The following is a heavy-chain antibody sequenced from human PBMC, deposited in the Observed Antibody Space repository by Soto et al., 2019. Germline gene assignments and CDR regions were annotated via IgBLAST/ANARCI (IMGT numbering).Heavy chain of an antibody. CDR1: GGSISSSSYY. J-gene: IGHJ6*02. CDR2: SYYSGST. Sequence: SETLSLTCTVSGGSISSSSYYWGWIRQPPGKGLEWIGSSYYSGSTYYNPSLKSRVTISVDTSKNQFSLKLSSVTAADTAVYYCARGGQGGYCSSTSCYYYYYYGIDVWGQGTTVTVSS. V-gene: IGHV4-39*01. CDR3: ARGGQGGYCSSTSCYYYYYYGIDV. D-gene: IGHD2-2*01.